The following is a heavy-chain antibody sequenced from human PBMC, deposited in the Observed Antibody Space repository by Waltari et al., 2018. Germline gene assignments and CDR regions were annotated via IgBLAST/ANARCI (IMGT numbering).Heavy chain of an antibody. V-gene: IGHV1-69*14. CDR1: GGTFSSYA. CDR3: AICDPTVVTPFYYYYYMDV. CDR2: IIPIFGTA. J-gene: IGHJ6*03. Sequence: QVQLVQSGAEVKKPGSSVKVSCKSSGGTFSSYAISWVRPAPGQGLEWMGGIIPIFGTANDAQKFQGRVTITADKSTSTAYMELSSLRSEDTAVYYCAICDPTVVTPFYYYYYMDVWGKGTTVTVSS. D-gene: IGHD4-17*01.